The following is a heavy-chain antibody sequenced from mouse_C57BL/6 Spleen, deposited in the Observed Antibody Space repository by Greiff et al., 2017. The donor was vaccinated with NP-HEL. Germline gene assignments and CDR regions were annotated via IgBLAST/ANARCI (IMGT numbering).Heavy chain of an antibody. Sequence: EVQLVESGPVLVKPGASVKMSCKASGYTFTDYYMNWVKQSHGKSLEWIGVINPYNGGTSYNQKFKGKATLTVDKSSSTAYMELNSLTSEDSAVYYCARGAGTSDYWGQGTTLTVSS. V-gene: IGHV1-19*01. D-gene: IGHD4-1*01. CDR2: INPYNGGT. CDR3: ARGAGTSDY. CDR1: GYTFTDYY. J-gene: IGHJ2*01.